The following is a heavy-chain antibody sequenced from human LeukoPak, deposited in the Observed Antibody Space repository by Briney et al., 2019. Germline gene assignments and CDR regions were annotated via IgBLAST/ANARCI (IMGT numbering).Heavy chain of an antibody. CDR1: GGSISSYY. D-gene: IGHD2-21*01. CDR2: IFTSGWT. Sequence: SETLSLTCTVSGGSISSYYWSWVRQSPGKGLEWIGYIFTSGWTDYNPSLKSRVTMSVDTSKNQLSMELRFLTAADTAVHYCATSHDVKTAPYDLWGQGNLVTVSS. CDR3: ATSHDVKTAPYDL. V-gene: IGHV4-4*09. J-gene: IGHJ5*02.